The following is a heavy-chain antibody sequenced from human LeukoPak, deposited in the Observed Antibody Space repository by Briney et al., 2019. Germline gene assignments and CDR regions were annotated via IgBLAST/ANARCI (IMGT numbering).Heavy chain of an antibody. CDR3: ARDGPVTYYYGSGSYPGYMDV. V-gene: IGHV3-48*03. J-gene: IGHJ6*03. CDR1: GFTFSSYE. CDR2: ISSSGSTI. D-gene: IGHD3-10*01. Sequence: PGGSLRLSCAASGFTFSSYEMHWVRQAPGKGLEWVSYISSSGSTIYYADSVKGRFTISRDNSKNTLYLQMNSLRAEDTAVYYCARDGPVTYYYGSGSYPGYMDVWGKGTTVTISS.